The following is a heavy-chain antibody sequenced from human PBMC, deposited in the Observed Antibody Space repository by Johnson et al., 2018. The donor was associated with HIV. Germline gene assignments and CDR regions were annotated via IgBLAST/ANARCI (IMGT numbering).Heavy chain of an antibody. J-gene: IGHJ3*01. Sequence: LLVESGGGLVQPGRSLRLSCAASGFTFDDYAMHWVRQAPGKGLEWVSGISWNSGSIGYADSVKGRFTISRDNAKNSLYLQMNSLRPEDTAVYYCARGAYYYLIWGQGTMVTVSS. D-gene: IGHD3-22*01. V-gene: IGHV3-9*01. CDR3: ARGAYYYLI. CDR1: GFTFDDYA. CDR2: ISWNSGSI.